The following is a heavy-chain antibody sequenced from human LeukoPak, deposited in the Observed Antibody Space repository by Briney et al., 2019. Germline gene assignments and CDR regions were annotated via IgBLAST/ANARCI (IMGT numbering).Heavy chain of an antibody. CDR1: GFTVSSNY. J-gene: IGHJ6*03. CDR2: IHYSGST. D-gene: IGHD2-15*01. CDR3: ARGYCSGGSCYSYYYYNYMDV. V-gene: IGHV4-39*07. Sequence: GSLRLSCAASGFTVSSNYMTWVRQPPGKGLEWIGSIHYSGSTNYNPSLKSRATISVDTSKNQFSLKLSSVTAADTAVYYCARGYCSGGSCYSYYYYNYMDVWGKGTTVTVSS.